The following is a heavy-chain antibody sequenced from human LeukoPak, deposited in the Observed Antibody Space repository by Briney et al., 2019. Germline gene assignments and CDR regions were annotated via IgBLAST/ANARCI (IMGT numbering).Heavy chain of an antibody. V-gene: IGHV4-39*01. CDR1: GGSISSSSVY. D-gene: IGHD1-26*01. CDR3: VRRTSGSYSDY. CDR2: ISYSGSTT. J-gene: IGHJ4*02. Sequence: EASETLSLTCTASGGSISSSSVYWGWIRQPPGKGLEWIATISYSGSTTSYNPSLKSRVTISVDTSKNQFSLKLNSVTAADTAVYYCVRRTSGSYSDYWGQGTLVTVSS.